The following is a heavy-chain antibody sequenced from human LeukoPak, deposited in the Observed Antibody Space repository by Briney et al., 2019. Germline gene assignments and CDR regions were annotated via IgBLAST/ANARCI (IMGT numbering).Heavy chain of an antibody. Sequence: AGGSLRLSCAASGFTFSSSWMIWVRQAPGMGLEWVANMSQDGSDKTYVDSVKGRFTISRDNARNSLYLQMNSLRAEDTAMYFCARGFGRGSADYWGQGTLVTVSS. J-gene: IGHJ4*02. V-gene: IGHV3-7*01. CDR1: GFTFSSSW. CDR2: MSQDGSDK. D-gene: IGHD3-10*01. CDR3: ARGFGRGSADY.